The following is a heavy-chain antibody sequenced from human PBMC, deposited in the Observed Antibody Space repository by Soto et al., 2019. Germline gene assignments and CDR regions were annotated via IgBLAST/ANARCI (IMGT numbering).Heavy chain of an antibody. CDR2: IIPIVGAA. V-gene: IGHV1-69*01. D-gene: IGHD6-13*01. CDR3: ARGFQEIGYFDP. Sequence: QVQLVQSGAEVKKPGSSVKVSCKASGGTFSSYAISWVRQAPGQGLEWMGGIIPIVGAANYAQKFQGRVRITADESTSTAYMELSSLRSEDRAVYYCARGFQEIGYFDPWGQGTLVTVSS. J-gene: IGHJ5*02. CDR1: GGTFSSYA.